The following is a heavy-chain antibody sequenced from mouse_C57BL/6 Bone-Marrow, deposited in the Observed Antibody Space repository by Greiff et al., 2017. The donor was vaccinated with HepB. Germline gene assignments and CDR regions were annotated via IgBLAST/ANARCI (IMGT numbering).Heavy chain of an antibody. Sequence: EVQVVESGGGLVKPGGSLKLSCAASGFTFSSYAMSWVRQTPEKRLEWVATISDGGSYTYYPDNVKGRFTISRDNAKNNLYLQMSHLKSEDTAMYYCARDGYYENYWGQGTTLTVSS. CDR1: GFTFSSYA. V-gene: IGHV5-4*01. D-gene: IGHD2-3*01. CDR3: ARDGYYENY. J-gene: IGHJ2*01. CDR2: ISDGGSYT.